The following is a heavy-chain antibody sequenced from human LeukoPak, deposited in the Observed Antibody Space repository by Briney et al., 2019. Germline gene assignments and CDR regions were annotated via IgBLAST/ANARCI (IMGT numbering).Heavy chain of an antibody. J-gene: IGHJ4*02. CDR1: GYTFTGYA. CDR2: ISAYNGNT. CDR3: ASALSGSYFYYFDY. V-gene: IGHV1-18*01. D-gene: IGHD1-26*01. Sequence: ASVKVSCKASGYTFTGYAISWVRQAPGQGLEWMGWISAYNGNTNYAQKLQDRVTMTTDTSTSTAYMELRSLRSDDTAVYYCASALSGSYFYYFDYWGQGTLVHVSS.